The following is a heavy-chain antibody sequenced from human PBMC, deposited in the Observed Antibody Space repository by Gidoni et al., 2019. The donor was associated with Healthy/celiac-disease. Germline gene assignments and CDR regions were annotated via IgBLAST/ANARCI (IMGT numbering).Heavy chain of an antibody. V-gene: IGHV3-23*01. CDR1: GFTFSSYA. D-gene: IGHD3-10*01. Sequence: EVQLLESGGGLVQPGGSLRLSCAASGFTFSSYAMSWVRQAPGKGLEWVSAISGSGGSTYYADSVKGRFTISRDNSKNTLYLQMNSLRAEDTAVYYCAKDNTMVRGVIDQVADYWGQGTLVTVSS. CDR3: AKDNTMVRGVIDQVADY. J-gene: IGHJ4*02. CDR2: ISGSGGST.